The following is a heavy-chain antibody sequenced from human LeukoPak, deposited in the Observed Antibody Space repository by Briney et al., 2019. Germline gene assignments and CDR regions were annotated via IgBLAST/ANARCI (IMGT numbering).Heavy chain of an antibody. CDR1: GFSFSNYA. V-gene: IGHV3-23*01. J-gene: IGHJ4*02. CDR3: ARDSWVLDPDAVW. Sequence: PGGSLRVSCAASGFSFSNYAMSWVRQARARGLEWVSGISGNGGTYYSVSVKGRCTLSRDDSRNTVYLQLNDLRAEDTAIYYCARDSWVLDPDAVWWGQGTQVTVSS. CDR2: ISGNGGT. D-gene: IGHD3/OR15-3a*01.